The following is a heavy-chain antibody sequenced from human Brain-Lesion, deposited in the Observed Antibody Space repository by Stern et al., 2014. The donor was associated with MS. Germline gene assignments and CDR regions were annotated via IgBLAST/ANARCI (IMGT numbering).Heavy chain of an antibody. D-gene: IGHD1-14*01. CDR1: GGTFSSYT. V-gene: IGHV1-69*09. Sequence: VQLVQSGAELKKPGSSVKVSCKASGGTFSSYTVSWVRQAHGQGLEWMGKIIPILGVANYAPKFQGRVTITADKFTGTAYMEVTSLRSEDTAIYYCTTSPYGLDAWGQGTTVTVSS. CDR2: IIPILGVA. J-gene: IGHJ6*02. CDR3: TTSPYGLDA.